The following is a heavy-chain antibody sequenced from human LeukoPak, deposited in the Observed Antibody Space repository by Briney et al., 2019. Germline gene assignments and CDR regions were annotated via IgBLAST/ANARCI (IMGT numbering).Heavy chain of an antibody. Sequence: ASVKVSCKVSGYTLTELSMHWVRHAPGKGLEWMAGFDPEDGETIYAQKFQGRVTMTEDTSTDTAYMELSSLRSEDTAVYYCATVRGMITFGGVIPYYFDYWGQGTLVTVSS. CDR3: ATVRGMITFGGVIPYYFDY. CDR2: FDPEDGET. CDR1: GYTLTELS. V-gene: IGHV1-24*01. J-gene: IGHJ4*02. D-gene: IGHD3-16*02.